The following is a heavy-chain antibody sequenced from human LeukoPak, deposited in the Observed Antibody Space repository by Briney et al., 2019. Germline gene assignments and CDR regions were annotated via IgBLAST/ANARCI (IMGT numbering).Heavy chain of an antibody. V-gene: IGHV4-59*01. D-gene: IGHD5-24*01. CDR1: GGSTSSYY. CDR3: ARVVDHGYSDY. Sequence: SETLSLTCTVSGGSTSSYYWSWIRQPPGKGLEWIGYIYYSGSTKYNPSLKSRVTISVDTSKNQFSLELSSVTAADTAVYYCARVVDHGYSDYWGLGTLVTVSS. CDR2: IYYSGST. J-gene: IGHJ4*02.